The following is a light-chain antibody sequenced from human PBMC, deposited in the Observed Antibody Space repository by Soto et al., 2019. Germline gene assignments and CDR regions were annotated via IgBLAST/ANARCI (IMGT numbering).Light chain of an antibody. J-gene: IGLJ1*01. V-gene: IGLV2-14*01. CDR3: SSYTVTSVTLYV. CDR1: SSNIGAGYD. Sequence: QSALTQPPSVSGAPGQRVTISCTGSSSNIGAGYDVHWYQQHPGKAPKVMIYEVSNRPSGVSNRFSGSKSGNTASLTISGLQAEDEADYYCSSYTVTSVTLYVFGTGTKAPS. CDR2: EVS.